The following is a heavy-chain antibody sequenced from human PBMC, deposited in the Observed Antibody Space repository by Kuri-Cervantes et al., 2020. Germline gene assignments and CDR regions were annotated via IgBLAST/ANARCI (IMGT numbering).Heavy chain of an antibody. CDR1: GFTFDDYA. J-gene: IGHJ4*02. Sequence: SLKISCAASGFTFDDYAMHWVRQAPGKGLEWVSGISWNSGSIGYADSVKGRFTISRDNAKNSLYLQMNSLRAEDTAVYYCARGGPFFGEPLPNPRWGFDYWGQGTLVTVSS. CDR3: ARGGPFFGEPLPNPRWGFDY. D-gene: IGHD3-10*01. V-gene: IGHV3-9*01. CDR2: ISWNSGSI.